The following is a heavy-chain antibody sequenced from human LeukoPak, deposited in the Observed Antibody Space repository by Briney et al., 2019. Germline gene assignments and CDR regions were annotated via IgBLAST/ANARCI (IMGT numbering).Heavy chain of an antibody. V-gene: IGHV3-30-3*01. CDR2: ISYDGSNK. Sequence: GGSLRPSCAASGFTFSSYAMHWVRQAPGKGLEWVAVISYDGSNKYYADSVKGRFTISRDNSKNTLYLQMNSLRAEDTAVYYCARDVPGITMVRGVKDYWGQGTLVTVSS. CDR3: ARDVPGITMVRGVKDY. J-gene: IGHJ4*02. CDR1: GFTFSSYA. D-gene: IGHD3-10*01.